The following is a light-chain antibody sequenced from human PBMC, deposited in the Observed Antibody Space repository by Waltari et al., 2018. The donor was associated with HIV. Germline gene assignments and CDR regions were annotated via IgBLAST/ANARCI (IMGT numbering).Light chain of an antibody. V-gene: IGLV2-14*03. CDR3: SSFSITSTLVV. CDR1: SSDIGGYNY. J-gene: IGLJ2*01. CDR2: DAS. Sequence: QSALTQPASVSGSPGQSITISWTGTSSDIGGYNYVSWYQQHSGKAPKLMIFDASNRASGISNRFSGSKYGNTASLTISGLQADDEAHFFCSSFSITSTLVVFGGGTKLTVL.